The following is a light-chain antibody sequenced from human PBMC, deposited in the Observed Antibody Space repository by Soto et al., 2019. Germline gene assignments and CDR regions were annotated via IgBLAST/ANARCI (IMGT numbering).Light chain of an antibody. J-gene: IGLJ1*01. Sequence: QSVLTQPPSVSVAPGQRVTISCSGSSSNIWGNSVSWYQQLPGTAPKLLIYDDDKRPSGIPDRFSGSKSGTSATLGITGFQTGDEADYYCGSWDSSLSAYVFGTGTKVTVL. CDR2: DDD. CDR3: GSWDSSLSAYV. V-gene: IGLV1-51*01. CDR1: SSNIWGNS.